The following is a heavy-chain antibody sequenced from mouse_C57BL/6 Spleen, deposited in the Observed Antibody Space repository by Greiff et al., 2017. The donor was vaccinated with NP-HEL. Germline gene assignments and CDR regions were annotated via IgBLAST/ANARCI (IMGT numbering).Heavy chain of an antibody. V-gene: IGHV1-80*01. CDR3: ARRGLNWDGFDY. D-gene: IGHD4-1*01. CDR1: GYAFSSYW. CDR2: IYPGDGDT. J-gene: IGHJ2*01. Sequence: VQLQQSGAELVKPGASVKISCKASGYAFSSYWMNWVKQRPGKGLEWIGQIYPGDGDTNYNGKFKGKATLTADKSSSTAYMQLSSLTSEDSAVDFCARRGLNWDGFDYWGKGTTLTVSS.